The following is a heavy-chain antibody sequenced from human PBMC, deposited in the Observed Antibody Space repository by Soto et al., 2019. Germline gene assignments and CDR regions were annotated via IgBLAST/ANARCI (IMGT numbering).Heavy chain of an antibody. Sequence: QVQLVESGGDLVKPGGSLRLSCAASGFTFSDYYMNWIRQAPGKGLAWVSYISTSGGTIYYADSVKGRSTISRDNSKNSRYLQSNSLRAEDTAVDYSAIGSSAQGGYYDGIDIWGQGPTVTVSS. CDR1: GFTFSDYY. V-gene: IGHV3-11*01. CDR3: AIGSSAQGGYYDGIDI. D-gene: IGHD3-16*01. CDR2: ISTSGGTI. J-gene: IGHJ6*02.